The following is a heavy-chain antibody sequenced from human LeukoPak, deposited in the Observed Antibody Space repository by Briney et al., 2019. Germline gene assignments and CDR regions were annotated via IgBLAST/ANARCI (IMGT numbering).Heavy chain of an antibody. Sequence: GGSLRLSCTASGFAFGSFAMSWVRQAPGKRLEWVAAFSANGVSTYYADSVRGRFTISRDNSKDTLYLQVNGLRTEDTAIYYCAKDAFLRTAVVTAFDYWGQGTLVTVSS. J-gene: IGHJ4*02. CDR2: FSANGVST. D-gene: IGHD4-23*01. CDR1: GFAFGSFA. V-gene: IGHV3-23*01. CDR3: AKDAFLRTAVVTAFDY.